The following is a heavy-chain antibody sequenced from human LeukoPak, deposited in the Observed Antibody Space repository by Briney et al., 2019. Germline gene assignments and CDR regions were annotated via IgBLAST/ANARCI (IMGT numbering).Heavy chain of an antibody. J-gene: IGHJ4*02. V-gene: IGHV3-11*01. CDR1: AFTFSDYY. CDR3: AREAKCSGGSCYVDY. CDR2: ISNSGSTI. D-gene: IGHD2-15*01. Sequence: GGSLRLSCAASAFTFSDYYMSWIRQAPGKGLEWVSYISNSGSTIFYADSVKGRFTISRDNAENSLYLQTNSLRAEDTAVYYCAREAKCSGGSCYVDYWGQGTLVTVSS.